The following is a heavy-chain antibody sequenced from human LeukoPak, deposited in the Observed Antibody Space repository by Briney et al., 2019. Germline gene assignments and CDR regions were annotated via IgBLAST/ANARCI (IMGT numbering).Heavy chain of an antibody. CDR1: GFTFSSYS. Sequence: GGSLRLSCAASGFTFSSYSMNWVRQAPGKGLEWVSSISSSSSYIYYADSVKGRFTISRDNAKNSLYLQMNSLRAEDTAVYYCARDGDSGYHGVDYWGQGTLVTVSS. V-gene: IGHV3-21*01. D-gene: IGHD5-12*01. CDR2: ISSSSSYI. J-gene: IGHJ4*02. CDR3: ARDGDSGYHGVDY.